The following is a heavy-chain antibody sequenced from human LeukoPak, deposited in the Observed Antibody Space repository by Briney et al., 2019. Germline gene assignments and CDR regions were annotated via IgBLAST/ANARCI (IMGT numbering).Heavy chain of an antibody. CDR2: IRYDGSNK. CDR1: GFTFSSYG. Sequence: GGSLRLSCAASGFTFSSYGMHWVRQAPGKGLEWVAFIRYDGSNKYYADSVKGRFTISRDNSKNTLYLQMNSLRAEDTAVYYCAKDLALRYDSSGYFDYWGQGTLVTVSS. D-gene: IGHD3-22*01. CDR3: AKDLALRYDSSGYFDY. J-gene: IGHJ4*02. V-gene: IGHV3-30*02.